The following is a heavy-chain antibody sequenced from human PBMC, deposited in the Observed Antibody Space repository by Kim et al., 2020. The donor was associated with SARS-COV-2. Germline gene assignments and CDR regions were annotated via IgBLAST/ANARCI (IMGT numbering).Heavy chain of an antibody. V-gene: IGHV4-39*01. Sequence: SETLSLTCTVSGGSISSSSYYWGWIRQPPGKGLEWIGSIYYSGSTYYNPSLKSRVTISVDTSKNQFSLKLSSVTAADTAVYYCARWGGRITIFGVVRPLFDYWGQGTLVTVSS. CDR2: IYYSGST. CDR1: GGSISSSSYY. D-gene: IGHD3-3*01. J-gene: IGHJ4*02. CDR3: ARWGGRITIFGVVRPLFDY.